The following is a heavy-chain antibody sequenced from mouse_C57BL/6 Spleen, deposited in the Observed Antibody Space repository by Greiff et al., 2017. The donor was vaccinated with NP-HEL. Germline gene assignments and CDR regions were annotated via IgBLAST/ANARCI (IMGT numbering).Heavy chain of an antibody. D-gene: IGHD1-1*01. Sequence: EVQRVESGEGLVKPGGSLKLSCAASGFTFSSYAMSWVRQTPEKRLEWVAYISSGGDYIYYADTVKGRFTISRDNARNTLYLQMSSLKSEDTAMYYCTRDVPITTVDYAMDYWGQGTSVTVSS. CDR3: TRDVPITTVDYAMDY. J-gene: IGHJ4*01. CDR2: ISSGGDYI. V-gene: IGHV5-9-1*02. CDR1: GFTFSSYA.